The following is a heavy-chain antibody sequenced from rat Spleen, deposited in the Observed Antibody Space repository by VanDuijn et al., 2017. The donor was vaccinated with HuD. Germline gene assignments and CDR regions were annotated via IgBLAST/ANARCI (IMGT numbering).Heavy chain of an antibody. V-gene: IGHV5-22*01. CDR3: ARREDYYDGYYHLFDY. D-gene: IGHD1-12*03. J-gene: IGHJ2*01. CDR1: GFTFSDYY. CDR2: ISYESST. Sequence: EVQLVESGGGLVQPGRSLKVSCAASGFTFSDYYMAWVRQAPKKGLEWVASISYESSTYYGDSVKGRFTISRDNAKSTLYLQMNSLRSEDTATYYCARREDYYDGYYHLFDYWGQGVMVTVSS.